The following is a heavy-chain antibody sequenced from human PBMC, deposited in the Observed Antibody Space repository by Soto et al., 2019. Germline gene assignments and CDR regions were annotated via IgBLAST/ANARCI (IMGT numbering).Heavy chain of an antibody. J-gene: IGHJ4*02. D-gene: IGHD3-16*01. CDR2: VSATGATT. CDR1: GFTFSYYA. V-gene: IGHV3-23*01. Sequence: DVQLLESGGGLVQTGGSLRLSCAASGFTFSYYAMNWVRQAPGKGLEWVAHVSATGATTHYADSVNGRFTISRDNSKNTLFLQMNSLRAEDTALYYCARDPDAYLSLWGYDYWGQGTLVTASS. CDR3: ARDPDAYLSLWGYDY.